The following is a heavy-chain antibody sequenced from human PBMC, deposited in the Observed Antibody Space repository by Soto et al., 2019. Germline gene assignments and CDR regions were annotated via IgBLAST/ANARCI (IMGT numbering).Heavy chain of an antibody. D-gene: IGHD2-8*01. CDR1: GGSISTYY. CDR3: SRGGHCTDGVCSALDY. V-gene: IGHV4-59*08. J-gene: IGHJ4*02. CDR2: IYYGGSA. Sequence: QVQLQQSGPGLVKPSEPLSLTCTVSGGSISTYYWSWIRQPPGKGLEWSGYIYYGGSANYNPSLESRVTISLDRSKKQFSLRLNSVTAADTAVYYCSRGGHCTDGVCSALDYWGQGTLVTVSS.